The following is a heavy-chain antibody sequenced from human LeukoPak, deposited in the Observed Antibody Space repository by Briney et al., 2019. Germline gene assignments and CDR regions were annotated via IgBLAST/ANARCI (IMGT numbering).Heavy chain of an antibody. Sequence: GGSLRLSCAASGFTFSSYGMHWVRQAPGKGLEWVAFIRYDGSNKYYADSVKGRLTISRDNSKNTLYLQMNSLRAEDTALYYCALCEGGIAARTLDYWGQGTLVTVSS. D-gene: IGHD6-6*01. CDR3: ALCEGGIAARTLDY. CDR1: GFTFSSYG. J-gene: IGHJ4*02. V-gene: IGHV3-30*02. CDR2: IRYDGSNK.